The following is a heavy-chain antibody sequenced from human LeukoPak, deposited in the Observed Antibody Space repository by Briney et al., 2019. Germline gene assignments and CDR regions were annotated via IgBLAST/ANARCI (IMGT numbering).Heavy chain of an antibody. CDR2: INPSGGST. CDR1: GYTFTSYY. J-gene: IGHJ4*02. D-gene: IGHD6-19*01. V-gene: IGHV1-46*01. Sequence: ASVKVSCKASGYTFTSYYMHWVRQAPGQGLEWMGIINPSGGSTSYAQKFQGRVTMTRDTSTSTVYIELSSLRSEDTAVYYCARDPSIPGYSSGWYYFDYWGQGTLVTVSS. CDR3: ARDPSIPGYSSGWYYFDY.